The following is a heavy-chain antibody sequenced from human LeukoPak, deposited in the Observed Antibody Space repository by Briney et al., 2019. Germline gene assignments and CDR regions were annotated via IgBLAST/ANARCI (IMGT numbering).Heavy chain of an antibody. CDR2: ISSSSGYA. V-gene: IGHV3-11*05. D-gene: IGHD5-12*01. J-gene: IGHJ4*02. CDR1: GFTFSDHY. CDR3: ARDQSIYGYEIFDY. Sequence: PGGSLRLSCAASGFTFSDHYMGWIRQAPGKGLEWVSFISSSSGYANYADSVKGRFTISRDNANNSLYLQMNSLRAEDTAVYYCARDQSIYGYEIFDYWGQGILVTVSS.